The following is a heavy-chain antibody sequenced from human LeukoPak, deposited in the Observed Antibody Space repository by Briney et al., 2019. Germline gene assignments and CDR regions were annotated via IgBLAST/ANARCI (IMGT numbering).Heavy chain of an antibody. CDR1: GGSISSGGYS. CDR3: ARAEVDYGDYGGWFDP. D-gene: IGHD4-17*01. CDR2: IYHSGST. J-gene: IGHJ5*02. V-gene: IGHV4-30-2*01. Sequence: PSETLSLTCAVSGGSISSGGYSWSWIRQPPGTGLEWIGYIYHSGSTYYNPSLKSRVTISVDRSKNQFSLKLSSVTAADTAVYYCARAEVDYGDYGGWFDPWGQGTLVTVSS.